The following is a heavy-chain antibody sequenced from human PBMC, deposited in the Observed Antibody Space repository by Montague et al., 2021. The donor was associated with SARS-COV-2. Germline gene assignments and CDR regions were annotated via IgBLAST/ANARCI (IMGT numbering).Heavy chain of an antibody. CDR1: GGSISTCSYV. D-gene: IGHD6-19*01. CDR3: ARHSGGSEVAGLDY. Sequence: SETLSLTCSVSGGSISTCSYVRGRIPQPPGKGLEWIGCIYYSGGTYPNSSLRNPVTISVDTSKNHFSLKLSSVTAADTDVYYCARHSGGSEVAGLDYWGQGILVTVSS. CDR2: IYYSGGT. V-gene: IGHV4-39*01. J-gene: IGHJ4*02.